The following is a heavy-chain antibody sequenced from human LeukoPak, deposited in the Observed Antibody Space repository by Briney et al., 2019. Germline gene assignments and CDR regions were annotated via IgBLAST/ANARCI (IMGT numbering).Heavy chain of an antibody. CDR2: FDPEDGET. Sequence: GASVKVSCKVSGYTLTELSMHWVRQAPGKGLEWMGGFDPEDGETIYAQKFQGRVTMTEDTSTDTAYMELSSLRSEDTAVYYCATVIPYSGSYPSFGYWGQGTLVTVSS. CDR3: ATVIPYSGSYPSFGY. CDR1: GYTLTELS. V-gene: IGHV1-24*01. D-gene: IGHD1-26*01. J-gene: IGHJ4*02.